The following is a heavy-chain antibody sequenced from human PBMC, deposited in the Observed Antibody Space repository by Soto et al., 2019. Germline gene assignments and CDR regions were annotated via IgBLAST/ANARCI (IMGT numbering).Heavy chain of an antibody. Sequence: RRLSCSASGFTFSSYAMHWVRQAPGKGLEYVSAISSNGGSTYYADSVKGRFTISRDNSKNTLYLQMSSLRAEDTAVYYCVRGRYYYDSSGYYSPRYDAFDIWGQGTMVTVSS. D-gene: IGHD3-22*01. CDR3: VRGRYYYDSSGYYSPRYDAFDI. V-gene: IGHV3-64D*06. CDR2: ISSNGGST. J-gene: IGHJ3*02. CDR1: GFTFSSYA.